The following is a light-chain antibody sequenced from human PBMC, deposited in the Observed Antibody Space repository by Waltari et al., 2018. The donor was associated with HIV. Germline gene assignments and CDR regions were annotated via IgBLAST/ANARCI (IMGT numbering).Light chain of an antibody. CDR2: GES. J-gene: IGKJ2*01. Sequence: SCRASQSVSSGYLAWYQQKPGQAPRLFIFGESSRATGVPDRFSGSGSGTDFTLTIDRLEPEDFAVYYCQQFYRPPYTFGQGTKLEIK. CDR1: QSVSSGY. CDR3: QQFYRPPYT. V-gene: IGKV3-20*01.